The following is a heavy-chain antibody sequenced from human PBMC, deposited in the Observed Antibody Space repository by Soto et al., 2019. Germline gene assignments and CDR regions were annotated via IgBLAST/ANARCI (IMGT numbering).Heavy chain of an antibody. CDR2: ISGDSSST. Sequence: HPGGSLRLSCAASGFTFSSNGMTWVRQAPGKGLEWVSIISGDSSSTFYAESVKGRFTVSRDNSKSTLYLQMNSLRVEDTAMYYYVKDNNWDDPGWGLGTLVIVSS. V-gene: IGHV3-23*01. CDR1: GFTFSSNG. D-gene: IGHD1-1*01. CDR3: VKDNNWDDPG. J-gene: IGHJ4*02.